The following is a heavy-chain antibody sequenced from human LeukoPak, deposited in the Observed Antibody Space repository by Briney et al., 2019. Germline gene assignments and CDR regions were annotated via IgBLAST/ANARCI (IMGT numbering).Heavy chain of an antibody. CDR1: GFTFSSYA. CDR2: ISGSGGST. D-gene: IGHD5-24*01. V-gene: IGHV3-23*01. CDR3: ANHRWLQLLDYFDY. Sequence: PGGALRLSCAASGFTFSSYAMSWVRQAPGKGREWVSAISGSGGSTYYADSVKGRFTISRDNSKNTLYLQMNSLRAEDTAVYYCANHRWLQLLDYFDYWGQGTLVTVSS. J-gene: IGHJ4*02.